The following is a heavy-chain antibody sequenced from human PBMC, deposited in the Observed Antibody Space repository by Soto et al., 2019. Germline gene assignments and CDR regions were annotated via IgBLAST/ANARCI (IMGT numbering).Heavy chain of an antibody. CDR1: GYTFTSYY. V-gene: IGHV1-46*01. CDR3: ARGVDNYYDSSGYYDY. D-gene: IGHD3-22*01. Sequence: ASVKVSCKASGYTFTSYYMHWVRQAPGQGLEWMGIINPSGGSTSYAQKFQGRVTMTRDTSTSTVYMELSSLRSEDTAVYYCARGVDNYYDSSGYYDYWGQGTLVTAPQ. J-gene: IGHJ4*02. CDR2: INPSGGST.